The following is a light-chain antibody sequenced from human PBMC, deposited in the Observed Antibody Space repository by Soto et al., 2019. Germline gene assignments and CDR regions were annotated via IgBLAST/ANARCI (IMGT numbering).Light chain of an antibody. CDR1: QGISSY. Sequence: IQLTQSPSSLSASVGDRVTITCLASQGISSYLAWYQQKPGKAPNLLIYAASTLQSGVPSRFSGGGSGTDFTLTISSLQPEDFATYYCQQVNVYPSTFGGGTKVDIK. CDR3: QQVNVYPST. J-gene: IGKJ4*01. CDR2: AAS. V-gene: IGKV1-9*01.